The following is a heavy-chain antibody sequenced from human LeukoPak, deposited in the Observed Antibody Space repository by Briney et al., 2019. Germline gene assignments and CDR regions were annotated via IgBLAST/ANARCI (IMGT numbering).Heavy chain of an antibody. D-gene: IGHD3-10*01. CDR1: GFTPTTSW. CDR2: IKDDGSET. CDR3: ARDESS. V-gene: IGHV3-7*04. J-gene: IGHJ4*02. Sequence: PGGSLRLSCAASGFTPTTSWMSWVRQAPGKGLEWVANIKDDGSETNYVDSVKGRFTISRDRAENLVYLQMNSLSVEDTAVYFCARDESSWGQGTLVTVSS.